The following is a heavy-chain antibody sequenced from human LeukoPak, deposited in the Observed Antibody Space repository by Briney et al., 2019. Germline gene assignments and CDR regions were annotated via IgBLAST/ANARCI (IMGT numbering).Heavy chain of an antibody. Sequence: GGSLRLSCAASGFTFSSYWMSWVRQAPGKGLEWVANIKQDGSEKYYVDSVKGRFTISRDNSKNTLYLQMTSLRAEDTAVYYCAKDGYGYDSSGYENWFDPWGQGTLVTVSS. CDR1: GFTFSSYW. J-gene: IGHJ5*02. V-gene: IGHV3-7*01. D-gene: IGHD3-22*01. CDR2: IKQDGSEK. CDR3: AKDGYGYDSSGYENWFDP.